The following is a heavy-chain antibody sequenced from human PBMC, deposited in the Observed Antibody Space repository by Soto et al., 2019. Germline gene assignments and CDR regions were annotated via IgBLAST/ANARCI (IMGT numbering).Heavy chain of an antibody. CDR2: ISAHNGDT. J-gene: IGHJ4*02. CDR1: GYTFTSYG. D-gene: IGHD3-22*01. CDR3: ARDWSRYYDSSGLMWFY. V-gene: IGHV1-18*01. Sequence: ASVKVSCKASGYTFTSYGISWVRQAPGQGLEWVGWISAHNGDTRYAQNLQGRITMTTDTFTNTAYMELTSLTSDDTAVYYCARDWSRYYDSSGLMWFYWGQGTLVTVS.